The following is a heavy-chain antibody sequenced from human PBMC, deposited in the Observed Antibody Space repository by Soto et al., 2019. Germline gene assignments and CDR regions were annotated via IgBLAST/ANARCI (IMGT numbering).Heavy chain of an antibody. CDR2: IDSGGSST. CDR3: ARGRPYGMDV. V-gene: IGHV3-74*01. J-gene: IGHJ6*02. CDR1: GFTFGSYW. Sequence: GGSVRLSCAASGFTFGSYWMNWVRQAPGKGLVWVSRIDSGGSSTTYADSVKDRFTTSRDNAKNTLYLQMSSLRVEDTAVYYCARGRPYGMDVWGQGTTVTVSS.